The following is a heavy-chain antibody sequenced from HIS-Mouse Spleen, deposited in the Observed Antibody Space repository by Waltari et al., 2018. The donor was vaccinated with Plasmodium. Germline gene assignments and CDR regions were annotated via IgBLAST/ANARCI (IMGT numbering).Heavy chain of an antibody. Sequence: EVQLVESGGGLVQPGGSLRLSCAASGFTFSSYWMSLVRQAPGKGLEWVANIKQDGSEKYYVDSVKGRFTISRDNAKNSLYLQMNSLRAEDTAVYYCAREFGTGNWYFDLWGRGTLVTVSS. CDR3: AREFGTGNWYFDL. J-gene: IGHJ2*01. CDR1: GFTFSSYW. D-gene: IGHD7-27*01. V-gene: IGHV3-7*01. CDR2: IKQDGSEK.